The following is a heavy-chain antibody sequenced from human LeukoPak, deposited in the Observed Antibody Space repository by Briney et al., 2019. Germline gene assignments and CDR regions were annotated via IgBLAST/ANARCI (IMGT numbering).Heavy chain of an antibody. CDR2: INHSGST. CDR1: GGSISSSSYY. J-gene: IGHJ4*02. D-gene: IGHD2-21*02. V-gene: IGHV4-39*07. Sequence: PSETLSLTCTVSGGSISSSSYYWSWIRQPPGKGLEWIGEINHSGSTNYNSSLKSRVTISVDTSKNQFSLKLSSVTAADTAVYYCARGPPYIVVVTAIGFFDYWGQGTLVTVSS. CDR3: ARGPPYIVVVTAIGFFDY.